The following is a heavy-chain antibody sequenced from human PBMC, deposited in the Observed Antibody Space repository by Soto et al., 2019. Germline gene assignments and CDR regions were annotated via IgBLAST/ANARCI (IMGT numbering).Heavy chain of an antibody. CDR1: GFTFSSYA. CDR2: ISYDGSNK. V-gene: IGHV3-30-3*01. J-gene: IGHJ6*02. D-gene: IGHD5-12*01. CDR3: ARAADGDSGYDYARDYYYYYGMDV. Sequence: GGSLRLSCAASGFTFSSYAMHWVRQAPGKGLEWVAVISYDGSNKYYADSVKGRFTISRDNSKNTLYLQMNSLRAEDTAVYYCARAADGDSGYDYARDYYYYYGMDVWGQGTTVTVSS.